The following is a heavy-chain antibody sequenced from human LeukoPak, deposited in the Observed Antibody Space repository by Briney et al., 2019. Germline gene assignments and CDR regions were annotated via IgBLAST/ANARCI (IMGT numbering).Heavy chain of an antibody. V-gene: IGHV3-21*01. CDR1: RFTFSSYS. J-gene: IGHJ4*02. CDR2: ISSSSSYI. CDR3: ARGMAVAGTEDN. D-gene: IGHD6-19*01. Sequence: PGGSLRLSCAASRFTFSSYSLNWVRQAPGKGLEWVSSISSSSSYIYYADSVKGRFTISRDNAKNSLYLQMNSLRAEDTAVYYCARGMAVAGTEDNWGQGTLVTVSS.